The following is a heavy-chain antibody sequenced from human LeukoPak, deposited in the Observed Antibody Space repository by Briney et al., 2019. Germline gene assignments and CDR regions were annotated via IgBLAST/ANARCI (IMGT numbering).Heavy chain of an antibody. CDR1: GGSISSSSYY. J-gene: IGHJ5*02. CDR2: IYYSGST. D-gene: IGHD7-27*01. CDR3: ARDMHWGLGWFDP. V-gene: IGHV4-39*02. Sequence: PSETLSLTCTVSGGSISSSSYYWGWIRQPPGKGLEWIGSIYYSGSTYYNPSLKSRVTISVDTSKNQFSLKLSSVTAADTAVYYCARDMHWGLGWFDPWGQGTLVTVSS.